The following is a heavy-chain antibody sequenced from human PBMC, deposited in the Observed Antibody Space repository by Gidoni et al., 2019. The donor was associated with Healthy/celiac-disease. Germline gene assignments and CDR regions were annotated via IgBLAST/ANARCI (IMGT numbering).Heavy chain of an antibody. CDR1: GGSISSGSSY. D-gene: IGHD3-10*01. Sequence: QVQLQESGPGLVKPSQTLSLTCTVSGGSISSGSSYSRWIRQPAGKGLEWIGRIYTSGSTNYNPSLKSRVTISVDTSKNQFSLKLSSVTAADTAVYYCARGPGGGIWFGELLSYYYMDVWGKGTTVTVSS. V-gene: IGHV4-61*02. J-gene: IGHJ6*03. CDR2: IYTSGST. CDR3: ARGPGGGIWFGELLSYYYMDV.